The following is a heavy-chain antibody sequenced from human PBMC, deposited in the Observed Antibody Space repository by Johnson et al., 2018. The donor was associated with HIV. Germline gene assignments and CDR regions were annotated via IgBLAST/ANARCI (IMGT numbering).Heavy chain of an antibody. J-gene: IGHJ3*02. V-gene: IGHV3-74*02. CDR3: AKGQYSSSPCAFDI. CDR1: GFTFSSYW. CDR2: TNSDGTTT. D-gene: IGHD6-6*01. Sequence: VQLVESGGGVVQPGGSLRLSCAASGFTFSSYWMHWVRQAPGKGLVWVSRTNSDGTTTNYADSVKGRFTISRDNAKKSLYLQMNSLRAEDTALYYCAKGQYSSSPCAFDIWGQGTMVTVSS.